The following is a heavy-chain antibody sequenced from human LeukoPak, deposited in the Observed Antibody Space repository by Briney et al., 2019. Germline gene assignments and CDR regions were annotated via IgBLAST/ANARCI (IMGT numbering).Heavy chain of an antibody. CDR1: GGSCYDYY. CDR3: ARGRDRSKAGDL. D-gene: IGHD5-24*01. J-gene: IGHJ5*02. CDR2: IHPHGIF. Sequence: ASETLSLTCDVSGGSCYDYYCSWIRQPPGKGLEWIGEIHPHGIFYYNSSLMSRVTISIDTSKSQFSLRLTSVTAADTAFYYCARGRDRSKAGDLWGQGILVTVSS. V-gene: IGHV4-34*01.